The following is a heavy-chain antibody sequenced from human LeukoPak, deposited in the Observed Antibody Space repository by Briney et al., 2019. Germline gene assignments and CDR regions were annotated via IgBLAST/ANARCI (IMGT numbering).Heavy chain of an antibody. J-gene: IGHJ4*02. CDR3: ARELIVGAVDY. CDR2: IIPIFGTA. D-gene: IGHD1-26*01. V-gene: IGHV1-69*05. CDR1: GGTFSSYA. Sequence: GASVKVSCKASGGTFSSYAISWVRQAPGQGLEWMGRIIPIFGTANYAQKFQGRVTITTDESTSTAYMELSSLISEDTAVYYCARELIVGAVDYWGQGTLVTVSS.